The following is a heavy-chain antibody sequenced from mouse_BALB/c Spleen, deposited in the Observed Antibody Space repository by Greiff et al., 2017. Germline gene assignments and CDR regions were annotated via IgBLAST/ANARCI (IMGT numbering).Heavy chain of an antibody. D-gene: IGHD2-14*01. Sequence: EVKLMESGPGLVKPSQSLSLTCTVTGYSITSDYAWNWIRQFPGNKLEWMGYISYSGSTSYNPSLKSRISITRDTSKNQFFLQLNSVTTEDTATYYCARGEGYGSYYAMDYWGQGTSVTVSS. CDR2: ISYSGST. CDR3: ARGEGYGSYYAMDY. J-gene: IGHJ4*01. V-gene: IGHV3-2*02. CDR1: GYSITSDYA.